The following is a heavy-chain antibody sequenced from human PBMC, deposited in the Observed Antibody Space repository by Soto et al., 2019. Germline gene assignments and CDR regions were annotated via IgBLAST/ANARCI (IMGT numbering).Heavy chain of an antibody. V-gene: IGHV3-21*01. J-gene: IGHJ4*02. D-gene: IGHD3-16*01. CDR1: VSVFSDFQ. CDR3: ARDNLAFQGAFDL. Sequence: PGGSLRLCCAASVSVFSDFQFNWVRQAPGGGLEWLSSITGTSAFTEYAESIEGRFTISRDNPNKLLFLHMDNLRPEDTAVYYCARDNLAFQGAFDLWGQGTLVTVSS. CDR2: ITGTSAFT.